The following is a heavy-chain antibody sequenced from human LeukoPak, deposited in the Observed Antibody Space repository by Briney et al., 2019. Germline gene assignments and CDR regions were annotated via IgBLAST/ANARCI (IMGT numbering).Heavy chain of an antibody. D-gene: IGHD4-17*01. CDR3: ARGFNGDPIYYFDY. J-gene: IGHJ4*02. Sequence: TGGSLRLSCAASGFTFSSYAITWVRQAPGKGLEWVSGISGNGGTTYYADSVKGRFTISRDNSKNTLYLQMNSLRAEDTAVYYCARGFNGDPIYYFDYWGQGTLVTVSS. CDR2: ISGNGGTT. CDR1: GFTFSSYA. V-gene: IGHV3-23*01.